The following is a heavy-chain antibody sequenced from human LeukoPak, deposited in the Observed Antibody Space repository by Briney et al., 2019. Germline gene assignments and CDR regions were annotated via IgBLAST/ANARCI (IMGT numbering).Heavy chain of an antibody. V-gene: IGHV4-30-4*01. CDR2: IYYSGST. CDR3: ARGRLFPSVYYFDY. J-gene: IGHJ4*02. CDR1: GGSISSGDYY. Sequence: SETLSLTCTVSGGSISSGDYYWSWIRQPPGKGLEWIGYIYYSGSTNYNPSLKSRVTISVDTSKNQFSLKLSSVTAADTAVYYCARGRLFPSVYYFDYWGQGTLVTVSS.